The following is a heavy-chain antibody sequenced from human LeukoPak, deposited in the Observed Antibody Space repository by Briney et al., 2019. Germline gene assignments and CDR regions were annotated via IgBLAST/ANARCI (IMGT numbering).Heavy chain of an antibody. CDR2: IYYSART. CDR1: GGSISCGGYY. Sequence: SQTLSLTCAVSGGSISCGGYYWSCTRQHPGEGLGWIRYIYYSARTYYNPSRKTRVTTSVDTSKNQCSLKLSSVPAAGTAVYYGASGGAYCSSTRCYAFDYWGQGTLVTVSS. V-gene: IGHV4-31*11. CDR3: ASGGAYCSSTRCYAFDY. J-gene: IGHJ4*02. D-gene: IGHD2-2*01.